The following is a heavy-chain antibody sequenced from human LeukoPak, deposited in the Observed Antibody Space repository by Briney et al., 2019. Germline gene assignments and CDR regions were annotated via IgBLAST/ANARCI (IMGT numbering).Heavy chain of an antibody. CDR3: AKASNIASPYSHIDV. V-gene: IGHV3-9*03. J-gene: IGHJ6*03. CDR2: ISWYSDNI. CDR1: GFTFEDFA. Sequence: GRSLRLSXAASGFTFEDFAMHWVRKTPGKGLEWVSGISWYSDNIGYAVSVMGRFTISRDNAKNTLYLEMNSLRPEDMGLYYCAKASNIASPYSHIDVWGKGTTVAVSS. D-gene: IGHD2-21*01.